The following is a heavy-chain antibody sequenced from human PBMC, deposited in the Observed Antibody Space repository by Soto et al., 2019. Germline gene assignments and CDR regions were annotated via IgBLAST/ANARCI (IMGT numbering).Heavy chain of an antibody. CDR3: ARESVRQQLAYYFDY. D-gene: IGHD6-13*01. Sequence: PSETLSLTCNVSGGSITSADYYWSWIRQPPGKGLEWIGYVYHIGNTYYSPSLRSRVTMSVDTSKNQFSLQLNSVTPEDTAVYYCARESVRQQLAYYFDYWGQGTLVTVSS. J-gene: IGHJ4*02. CDR2: VYHIGNT. V-gene: IGHV4-30-4*01. CDR1: GGSITSADYY.